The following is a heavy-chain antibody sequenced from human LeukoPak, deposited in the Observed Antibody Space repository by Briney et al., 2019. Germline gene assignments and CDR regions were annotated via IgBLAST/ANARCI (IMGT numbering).Heavy chain of an antibody. J-gene: IGHJ4*02. Sequence: GESLKISCKGSGYSFTSYWIGWVRQMPGKGLEWMGIIYPGDSDTRYSLSFQGQVTISADKSISTAYLQWSSLKASDTAMYYCARRYYYDSSGYYDDYWGQGTLVTVSS. CDR1: GYSFTSYW. V-gene: IGHV5-51*01. CDR2: IYPGDSDT. D-gene: IGHD3-22*01. CDR3: ARRYYYDSSGYYDDY.